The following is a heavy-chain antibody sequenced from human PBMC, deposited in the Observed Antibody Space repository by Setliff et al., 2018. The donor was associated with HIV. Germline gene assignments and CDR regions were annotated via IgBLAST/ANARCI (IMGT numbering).Heavy chain of an antibody. J-gene: IGHJ4*02. D-gene: IGHD5-18*01. CDR1: GYTFTSYG. CDR3: ARDAPWDSYGLDY. Sequence: SVKVSCKASGYTFTSYGISWVRQAPGHGLEWMGWIIPIFGTANYAQKFQGRVTITADASTSTAYMELSSLSSEDTAVYYCARDAPWDSYGLDYWGQGTLVTVSS. CDR2: IIPIFGTA. V-gene: IGHV1-69*13.